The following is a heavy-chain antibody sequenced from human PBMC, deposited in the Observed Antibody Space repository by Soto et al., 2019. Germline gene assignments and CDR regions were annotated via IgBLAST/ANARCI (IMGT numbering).Heavy chain of an antibody. J-gene: IGHJ5*02. CDR1: GASLSRYY. D-gene: IGHD1-26*01. V-gene: IGHV4-4*07. Sequence: PSETLSLTCNVSGASLSRYYWSWIRQPPGKGLEWIGRIYATGDTDYNPSLKSRISMSVDMSKKQFSLTLRSVTAADTAIYYCVRDGTKNLRDRFEPWRRRMLVTVSS. CDR3: VRDGTKNLRDRFEP. CDR2: IYATGDT.